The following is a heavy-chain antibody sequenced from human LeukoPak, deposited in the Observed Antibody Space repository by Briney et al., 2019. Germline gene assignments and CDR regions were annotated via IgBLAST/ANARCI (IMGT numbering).Heavy chain of an antibody. CDR1: GFTFSGHS. J-gene: IGHJ4*02. Sequence: GGSLRLSCAASGFTFSGHSMTWVRQAPGKGLEWVANINLDGSERFYVDFVKGRFTISRDNADNSMYLQMNGLRAEDTAVYYCGRVKAGAIDYWGQGTLVTVSS. CDR2: INLDGSER. V-gene: IGHV3-7*01. CDR3: GRVKAGAIDY. D-gene: IGHD4-17*01.